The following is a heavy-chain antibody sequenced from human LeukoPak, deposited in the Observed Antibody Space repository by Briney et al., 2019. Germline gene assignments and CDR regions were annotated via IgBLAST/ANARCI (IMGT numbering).Heavy chain of an antibody. Sequence: GGSLRLXCAASGFTSSSYAMSWVRQAPGKGLEWVSAISGSGGSTYYADSVKGRFTISRDNSKNTLYLQMNSLRAEDTAVYYCAKDSSRQLYCSSTSCYPYTYWGQGTLVTVSS. D-gene: IGHD2-2*01. CDR3: AKDSSRQLYCSSTSCYPYTY. J-gene: IGHJ4*02. V-gene: IGHV3-23*01. CDR1: GFTSSSYA. CDR2: ISGSGGST.